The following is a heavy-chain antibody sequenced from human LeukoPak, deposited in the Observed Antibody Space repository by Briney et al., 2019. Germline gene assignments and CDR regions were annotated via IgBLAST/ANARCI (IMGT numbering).Heavy chain of an antibody. CDR1: GGSISSYY. CDR3: ARHHPDIVVVPAAMFWFDP. D-gene: IGHD2-2*01. CDR2: IYTSGST. J-gene: IGHJ5*02. Sequence: SETPSLTCTVSGGSISSYYWSWIRQPPGKGLEWIGYIYTSGSTNYNPSLKSRVTISVDTSKNRFSLKLSSVTAADTAVYYCARHHPDIVVVPAAMFWFDPWGQGTLVTVSS. V-gene: IGHV4-4*09.